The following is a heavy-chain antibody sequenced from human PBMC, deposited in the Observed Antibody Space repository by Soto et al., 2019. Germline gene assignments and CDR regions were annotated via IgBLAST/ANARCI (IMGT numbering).Heavy chain of an antibody. D-gene: IGHD3-10*02. CDR1: RFKLRNYA. CDR2: IWLDGSKN. CDR3: ARAHYMLILDRFER. Sequence: GGSLTLSXAASRFKLRNYAIHWVRQPPGKGLEWLAVIWLDGSKNYYADSVKGQFTISRDNSNSNVYLDMNSLTADDSGVFYCARAHYMLILDRFERWGHGTMV. V-gene: IGHV3-33*01. J-gene: IGHJ5*02.